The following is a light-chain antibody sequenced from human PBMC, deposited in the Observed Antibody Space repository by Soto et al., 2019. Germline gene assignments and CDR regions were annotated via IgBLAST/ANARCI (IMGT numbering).Light chain of an antibody. CDR2: DAS. Sequence: EVVLTQSPVTLSLSPGERAALSCRASQSISTFLAWYQQKPGQVPRLLIYDASKRATGIPARFSGSGSGTDFTLTISRLEPEDFALYYCQQYGSSPITFGQGTRLEIK. CDR1: QSISTF. CDR3: QQYGSSPIT. V-gene: IGKV3-20*01. J-gene: IGKJ5*01.